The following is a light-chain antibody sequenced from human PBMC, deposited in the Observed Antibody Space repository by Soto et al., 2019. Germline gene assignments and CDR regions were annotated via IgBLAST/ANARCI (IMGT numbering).Light chain of an antibody. CDR2: EAA. CDR1: QSISRW. CDR3: QQYNSYWT. Sequence: DIQMTQSPSTLSGSVGDRVTITCRASQSISRWLAWYQQKPGKAPKLLIYEAATVESGVSTRCSGSGAGTEITLTISRLQPDDFASYYCQQYNSYWTFGQGTKVDIK. V-gene: IGKV1-5*03. J-gene: IGKJ1*01.